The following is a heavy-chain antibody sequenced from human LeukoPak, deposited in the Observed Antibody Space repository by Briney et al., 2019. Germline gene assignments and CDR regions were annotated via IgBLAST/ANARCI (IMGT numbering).Heavy chain of an antibody. CDR2: IKQDGSEK. Sequence: PGGSLRLSCAASGFTFSSYWMSWVRQAPGKGLEWVANIKQDGSEKYYVDSVKGRFTISRDNAKNSLYLQMNGLRAEDTAVYYCAREGRFGELPLFDYWGQGTLVTVSS. CDR3: AREGRFGELPLFDY. CDR1: GFTFSSYW. V-gene: IGHV3-7*03. J-gene: IGHJ4*02. D-gene: IGHD3-10*01.